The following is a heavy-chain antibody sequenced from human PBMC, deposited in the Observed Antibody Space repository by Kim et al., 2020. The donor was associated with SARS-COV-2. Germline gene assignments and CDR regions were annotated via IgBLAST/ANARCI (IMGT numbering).Heavy chain of an antibody. CDR2: MNGEGSSP. CDR1: GFTLSSSW. D-gene: IGHD1-26*01. Sequence: GGSLRLSCTVSGFTLSSSWMHWVRQAPGKGLAWVSRMNGEGSSPTYADPVKGRFTISSDNAKNTLFLPMDSLRVDDTAVSYCARGPWGAASLWGQGPLVT. V-gene: IGHV3-74*01. CDR3: ARGPWGAASL. J-gene: IGHJ4*02.